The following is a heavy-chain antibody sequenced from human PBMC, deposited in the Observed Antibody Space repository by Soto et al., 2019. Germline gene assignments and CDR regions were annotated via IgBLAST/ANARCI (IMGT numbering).Heavy chain of an antibody. Sequence: QVQLQQWGAGLLKPSETLSLTCAVYGGSFSGYYGSWIRQPPGKGLEWMGDINHSGRTNYNPSLKSRVTISVDTSKNQFSLKLSSVTAADTAVYYCARGWGRIFDYWGQGTLVTVSS. CDR1: GGSFSGYY. CDR2: INHSGRT. V-gene: IGHV4-34*01. D-gene: IGHD7-27*01. CDR3: ARGWGRIFDY. J-gene: IGHJ4*02.